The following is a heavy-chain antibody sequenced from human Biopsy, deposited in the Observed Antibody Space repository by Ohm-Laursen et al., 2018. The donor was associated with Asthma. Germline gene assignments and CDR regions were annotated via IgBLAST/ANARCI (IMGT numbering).Heavy chain of an antibody. Sequence: SVKASCKSLGGTFNTYVIGWVRQAPGQGLEWMGGINSVFGTTTYPQKFQDRVTITADDSTSTVYTELSSLRSEDTAVYYCARKAGSCISRTCYSLDFWGQGTLVTVSS. V-gene: IGHV1-69*13. D-gene: IGHD2-2*01. CDR2: INSVFGTT. CDR3: ARKAGSCISRTCYSLDF. J-gene: IGHJ4*02. CDR1: GGTFNTYV.